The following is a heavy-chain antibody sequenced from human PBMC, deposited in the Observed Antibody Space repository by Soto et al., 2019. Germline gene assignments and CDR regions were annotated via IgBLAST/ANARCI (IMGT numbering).Heavy chain of an antibody. CDR1: GGSFSGYY. D-gene: IGHD3-10*01. Sequence: LSLTCAVYGGSFSGYYWSWIRQRPGKGLEWIGEINHSGSTNYNPSLKSRVTISVDTSKNQFSLKLSSVTAADTAVYYCARGRSSYYYGSGSYYKGSWFDPWGQGTLVTVSS. CDR2: INHSGST. J-gene: IGHJ5*02. V-gene: IGHV4-34*01. CDR3: ARGRSSYYYGSGSYYKGSWFDP.